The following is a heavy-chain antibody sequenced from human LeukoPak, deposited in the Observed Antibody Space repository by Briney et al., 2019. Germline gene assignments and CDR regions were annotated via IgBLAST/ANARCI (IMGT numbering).Heavy chain of an antibody. Sequence: GGSLRLSCAASGFTFSSYSMNWVRQAPGKGLEWVSYISSSSSTIYYADSVKGRFTISRDNAKNSLYLQMNSLRAEDTAVYYCARDPLYSSSWYHFDYWGQGTLVTVSS. CDR1: GFTFSSYS. D-gene: IGHD6-13*01. CDR2: ISSSSSTI. CDR3: ARDPLYSSSWYHFDY. V-gene: IGHV3-48*01. J-gene: IGHJ4*02.